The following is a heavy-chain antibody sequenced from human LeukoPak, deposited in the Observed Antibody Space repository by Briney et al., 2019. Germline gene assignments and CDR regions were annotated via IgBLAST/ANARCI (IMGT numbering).Heavy chain of an antibody. CDR1: GFPFSSYA. J-gene: IGHJ1*01. D-gene: IGHD3-10*01. CDR3: AKYFASGSYYKLPH. V-gene: IGHV3-23*01. Sequence: GALKLSFAASGFPFSSYAMSWVRPAPGKGLEWVPTISGSGAYTYYADSVKGRFTISRDNSKNTLYLQMNSLRAEDTAVYYCAKYFASGSYYKLPHWGQGTLVTVSS. CDR2: ISGSGAYT.